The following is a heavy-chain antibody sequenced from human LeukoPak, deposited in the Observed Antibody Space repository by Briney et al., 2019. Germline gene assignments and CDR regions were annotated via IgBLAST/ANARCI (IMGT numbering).Heavy chain of an antibody. D-gene: IGHD2-15*01. V-gene: IGHV3-48*02. CDR2: IGISSSTI. CDR1: GFTFSGHS. Sequence: GGSLRLSCAASGFTFSGHSMNWVRQAPGRGLEWVAYIGISSSTIYYADSVKGRFTISRDNVKNSVFLQMNALRDEDTAVYYCARSGCGSGGGCYNYRNAFDIWGQGTMVTVSS. CDR3: ARSGCGSGGGCYNYRNAFDI. J-gene: IGHJ3*02.